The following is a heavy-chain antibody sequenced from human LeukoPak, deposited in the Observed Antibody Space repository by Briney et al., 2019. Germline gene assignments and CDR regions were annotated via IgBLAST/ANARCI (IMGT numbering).Heavy chain of an antibody. CDR1: GGSISIGDYY. D-gene: IGHD3-10*01. V-gene: IGHV4-30-4*02. CDR3: ARDFGSGSYYSPIYYFDY. CDR2: IYYSGST. J-gene: IGHJ4*02. Sequence: PSETLSLTCTVSGGSISIGDYYWSWIRQPPGKVREWIGYIYYSGSTYHNPSLKSRVTISVDTYKNQFSLKLSSVTAADTAVYYCARDFGSGSYYSPIYYFDYWGQGTLVTVSS.